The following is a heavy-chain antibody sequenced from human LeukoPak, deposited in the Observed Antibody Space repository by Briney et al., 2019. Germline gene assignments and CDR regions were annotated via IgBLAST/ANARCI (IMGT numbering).Heavy chain of an antibody. CDR3: ARDQNDRYDYVWGSLNP. CDR1: GGSISSYY. J-gene: IGHJ5*02. D-gene: IGHD3-16*01. Sequence: PSETLSLTCTVSGGSISSYYWSWIRQPPGKGLEWIGSIYYSGSTYYNPSLKSRVTISVDTSKNQFSLKLSSVTAADTAVYYCARDQNDRYDYVWGSLNPWGQGTLVTVSS. V-gene: IGHV4-39*07. CDR2: IYYSGST.